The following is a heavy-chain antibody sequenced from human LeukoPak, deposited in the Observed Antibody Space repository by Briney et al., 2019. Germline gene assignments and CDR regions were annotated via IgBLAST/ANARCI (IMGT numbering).Heavy chain of an antibody. V-gene: IGHV4-59*01. CDR2: IYYSGST. CDR1: GGSISSYY. CDR3: ARAGRTRRLKDAFDI. D-gene: IGHD2-21*01. Sequence: SETLSLTCTVSGGSISSYYWSWIRQPPGKGLEWIGYIYYSGSTNYNPSLKSRVTISVDTSKNQFSLKLSSVTAADTAVYYCARAGRTRRLKDAFDIWGQGTMVTVSS. J-gene: IGHJ3*02.